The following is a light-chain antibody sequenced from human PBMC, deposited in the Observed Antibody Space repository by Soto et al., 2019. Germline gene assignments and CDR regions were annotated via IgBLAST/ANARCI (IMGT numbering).Light chain of an antibody. CDR2: WAS. V-gene: IGKV4-1*01. CDR3: QQYYTTPRT. CDR1: QSILYSSNNKNY. Sequence: DIVMTQSPDSLAVSLDERATINCKSSQSILYSSNNKNYLAWYQQKPGQPPKLLIYWASTRESGVPDRFSGSGSGTDFTLTISSLQAEDVAVYYCQQYYTTPRTFGQGTKVGIK. J-gene: IGKJ1*01.